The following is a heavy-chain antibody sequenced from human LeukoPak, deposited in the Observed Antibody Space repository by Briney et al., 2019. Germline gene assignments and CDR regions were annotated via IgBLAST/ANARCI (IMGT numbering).Heavy chain of an antibody. J-gene: IGHJ4*02. Sequence: PSETLSLTCTVSGYYIGSGYYWGWIRQPPGKGLEWIGSIYHSGSTYYNPSLKSRVTISVDTSKNQFSLKLSSVTAADTAVYYCASASTVTYKHHFDYWGQGTLVTVSS. CDR3: ASASTVTYKHHFDY. CDR1: GYYIGSGYY. V-gene: IGHV4-38-2*02. D-gene: IGHD4-17*01. CDR2: IYHSGST.